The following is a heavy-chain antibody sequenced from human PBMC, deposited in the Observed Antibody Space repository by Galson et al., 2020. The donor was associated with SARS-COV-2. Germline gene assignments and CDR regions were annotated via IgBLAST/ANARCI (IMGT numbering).Heavy chain of an antibody. Sequence: GGSLRLSCAASGFTFSSYEMNWVRQAPGKGLEWVSYISSSGSTIYYADSVKGRFTISRDNAKNSLYLQMNSLRAEDTAVYYCARLEMATISIDYWGQGTLVTVSS. CDR3: ARLEMATISIDY. CDR1: GFTFSSYE. J-gene: IGHJ4*02. V-gene: IGHV3-48*03. CDR2: ISSSGSTI. D-gene: IGHD5-12*01.